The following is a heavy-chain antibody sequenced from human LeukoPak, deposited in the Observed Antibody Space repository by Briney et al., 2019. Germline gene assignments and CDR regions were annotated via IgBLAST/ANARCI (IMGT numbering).Heavy chain of an antibody. CDR2: ISSSSSTI. V-gene: IGHV3-48*01. CDR3: ARDARTDAYNFDY. CDR1: GFTFITYS. D-gene: IGHD5-24*01. Sequence: PGGSLRLSCAASGFTFITYSMNWVRQAPGKGLEWVSYISSSSSTIYYADSVKGRFTISRDNAKNSLYLQMNSLRAEDTAVYYCARDARTDAYNFDYWGQGTLVTVSS. J-gene: IGHJ4*02.